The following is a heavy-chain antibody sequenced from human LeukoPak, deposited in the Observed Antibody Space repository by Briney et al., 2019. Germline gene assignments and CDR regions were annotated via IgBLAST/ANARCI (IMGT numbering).Heavy chain of an antibody. CDR1: GFTFDDYA. D-gene: IGHD6-13*01. CDR3: AKGELVGYSSSWYFGWISAYGMDV. V-gene: IGHV3-43*02. Sequence: PGGSLTPSCAASGFTFDDYAMHWVRHAPGKGLEWVSLISGDGGSTYYADSVKGRFTISRDNSKNSLYLQMNSLRTEDTALYYCAKGELVGYSSSWYFGWISAYGMDVWGQGTTVTVSS. J-gene: IGHJ6*02. CDR2: ISGDGGST.